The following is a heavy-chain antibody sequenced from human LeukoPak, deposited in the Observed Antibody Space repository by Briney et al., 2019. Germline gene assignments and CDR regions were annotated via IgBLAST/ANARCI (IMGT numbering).Heavy chain of an antibody. J-gene: IGHJ4*02. CDR1: GFTVSSNY. V-gene: IGHV3-21*01. CDR2: ISSSSSYI. D-gene: IGHD6-6*01. Sequence: GGSLRLSCAASGFTVSSNYMSWVRQAPGKGLEWVSSISSSSSYIYYADSVKGRFTISRDNAKNSLYLQMNSLRAEDTAVYYCASSSAHFDYWGQGTLVTVSS. CDR3: ASSSAHFDY.